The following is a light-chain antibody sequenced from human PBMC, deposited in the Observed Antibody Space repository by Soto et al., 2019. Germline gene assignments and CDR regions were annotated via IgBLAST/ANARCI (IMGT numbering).Light chain of an antibody. J-gene: IGLJ1*01. CDR3: SSYASSSTPYV. CDR1: SSDVGDYDY. Sequence: QSALTQPASVSGSPGQSITISCTGTSSDVGDYDYVSWYQQHPGKAPKLMIYDVNNRPSGVSNRFSGSKSGNTASLTISGLQAEDEADYYCSSYASSSTPYVFGTGTKVTVL. V-gene: IGLV2-14*01. CDR2: DVN.